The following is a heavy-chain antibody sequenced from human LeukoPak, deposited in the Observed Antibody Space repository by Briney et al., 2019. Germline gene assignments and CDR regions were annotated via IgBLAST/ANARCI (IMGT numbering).Heavy chain of an antibody. J-gene: IGHJ4*02. Sequence: SETLSLTCTVSGGSISSSSYYWGWIRQPPGKGLEWIGSIYYSGSTHYNPSLKSRVTISVDTSKNQFSLKLSSVTAADTAVYYCARGPRYYYDSSGYPYYFDYWGQGTLVTVSS. V-gene: IGHV4-39*07. CDR1: GGSISSSSYY. CDR3: ARGPRYYYDSSGYPYYFDY. D-gene: IGHD3-22*01. CDR2: IYYSGST.